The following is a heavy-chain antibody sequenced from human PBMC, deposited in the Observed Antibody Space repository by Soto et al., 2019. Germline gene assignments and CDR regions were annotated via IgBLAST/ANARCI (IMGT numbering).Heavy chain of an antibody. Sequence: SETLCLTCTVSGGSISSYYWSWIRQPPGKGLEWIGYIYYSGSTNYNPSLKSRVTISVDTSKNQFSLKLSSVTAADTAVYYCARLSSGVDYWGQGTLVTVSS. D-gene: IGHD6-19*01. J-gene: IGHJ4*02. CDR1: GGSISSYY. CDR2: IYYSGST. CDR3: ARLSSGVDY. V-gene: IGHV4-59*08.